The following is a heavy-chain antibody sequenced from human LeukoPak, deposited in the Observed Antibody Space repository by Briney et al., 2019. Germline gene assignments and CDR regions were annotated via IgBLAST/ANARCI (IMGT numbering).Heavy chain of an antibody. CDR2: IYDSGST. J-gene: IGHJ4*02. D-gene: IGHD3-22*01. V-gene: IGHV4-59*01. CDR3: ARGADSGYYSY. CDR1: GGSISSYY. Sequence: SETLSLTCTVSGGSISSYYWSWIRQPPGKGLEWIGYIYDSGSTNYNPSLKSRVTISVDTSKNQFSLKLSSVTAADTAVYYCARGADSGYYSYWGQGTLVTVSS.